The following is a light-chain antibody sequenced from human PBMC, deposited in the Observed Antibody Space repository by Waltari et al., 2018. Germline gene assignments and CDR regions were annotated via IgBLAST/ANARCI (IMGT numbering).Light chain of an antibody. CDR3: QHHFRLPAT. Sequence: IMLTQSPATLSSSPGETATLSCRASQRISRYLTWYQQKPGQSPRLLIYGASTRATGIPDRFSGSGSGTDFSLTISGLEPEDSAVYYCQHHFRLPATFGQGTKVEIK. CDR2: GAS. J-gene: IGKJ1*01. CDR1: QRISRY. V-gene: IGKV3-20*01.